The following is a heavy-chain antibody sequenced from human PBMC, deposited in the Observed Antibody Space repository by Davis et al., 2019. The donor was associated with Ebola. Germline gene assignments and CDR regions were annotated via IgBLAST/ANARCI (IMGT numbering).Heavy chain of an antibody. CDR1: GGSFSGYY. V-gene: IGHV4-34*01. D-gene: IGHD2-15*01. CDR2: INHSGST. J-gene: IGHJ6*02. Sequence: MPSETLSLTFAVYGGSFSGYYWSWIRQPPGKGLEWIGEINHSGSTNYNPSLKSRVTISVDTSKNQFSLKLSSVTAADTAVYYCARVDIVVHYYGMDVWGQGTTVTVSS. CDR3: ARVDIVVHYYGMDV.